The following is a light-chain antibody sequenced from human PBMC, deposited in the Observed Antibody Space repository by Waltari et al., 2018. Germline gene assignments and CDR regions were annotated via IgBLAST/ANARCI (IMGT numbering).Light chain of an antibody. CDR2: AAS. CDR3: QQSYNAPLT. CDR1: QSIGTF. V-gene: IGKV1-39*01. J-gene: IGKJ4*01. Sequence: DIQMTQSPSSLSASVGDRVTITCRASQSIGTFLNLYQQKPGKAPNLLIYAASNLQGGVPSRFSGSGSGTDFTLTISSLQPEDFGTYYCQQSYNAPLTFGGGTKVEIK.